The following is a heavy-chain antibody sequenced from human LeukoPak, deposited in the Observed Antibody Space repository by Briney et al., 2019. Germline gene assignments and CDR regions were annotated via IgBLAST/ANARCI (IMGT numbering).Heavy chain of an antibody. CDR2: ISYDGSNK. CDR1: GFTFSSYA. V-gene: IGHV3-30-3*01. CDR3: ARVRWELLGYFDY. D-gene: IGHD1-26*01. Sequence: GGSLRLSCAASGFTFSSYAMHWVRQAPGKGLEWVAVISYDGSNKYYADSVKGRFTISRDNSKNTLYLQMNSLRAEDTAVYYCARVRWELLGYFDYWGQGTLVTVSS. J-gene: IGHJ4*02.